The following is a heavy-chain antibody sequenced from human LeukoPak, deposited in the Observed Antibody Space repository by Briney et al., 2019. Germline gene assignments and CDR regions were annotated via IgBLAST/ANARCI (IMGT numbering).Heavy chain of an antibody. J-gene: IGHJ5*02. CDR3: AKGAPFGELLYSDWFDP. CDR2: ISWDANTL. V-gene: IGHV3-9*01. D-gene: IGHD3-10*01. CDR1: GFNFNEYA. Sequence: PLRLSCAASGFNFNEYAMHWVRQAPGKDLHWVSGISWDANTLGYAYSVKGRFTISRDNAKKSLSLQMNSLRFDDSAVYYCAKGAPFGELLYSDWFDPWGQGILVTVSS.